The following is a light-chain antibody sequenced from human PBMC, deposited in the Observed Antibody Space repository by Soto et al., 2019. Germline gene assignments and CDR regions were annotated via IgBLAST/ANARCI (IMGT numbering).Light chain of an antibody. CDR3: QQFYSTPPWT. Sequence: DIVMTQSPDSLAVSLGERATINCKSSQGVLYSSNNKNYLAWYQHKPGQPPKLLIYWASTRESGVPDRFSGSGSGTDFTLTISSLQAEDVAVYYCQQFYSTPPWTFGQGTKVDIK. CDR1: QGVLYSSNNKNY. CDR2: WAS. V-gene: IGKV4-1*01. J-gene: IGKJ1*01.